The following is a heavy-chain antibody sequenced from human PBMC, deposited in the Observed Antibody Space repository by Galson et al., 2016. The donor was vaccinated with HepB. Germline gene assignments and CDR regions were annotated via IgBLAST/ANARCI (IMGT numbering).Heavy chain of an antibody. CDR2: MSQTGGT. Sequence: ETLSLTCGVSGASITSGHYWSCVRQPPGKGLEWIGEMSQTGGTNYNPSLKSRVTIALDKSNNQFSVKITSMAAADTAVYYCAASSGWWRLDSWGQGVLVTVSS. J-gene: IGHJ4*02. D-gene: IGHD6-19*01. V-gene: IGHV4-4*02. CDR1: GASITSGHY. CDR3: AASSGWWRLDS.